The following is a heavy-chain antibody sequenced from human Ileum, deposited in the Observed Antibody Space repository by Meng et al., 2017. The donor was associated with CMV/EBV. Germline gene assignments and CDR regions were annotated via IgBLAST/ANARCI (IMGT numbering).Heavy chain of an antibody. Sequence: LEEYGRGRVKPSETLSLTCIVSGDSISGYHWTWIRKPAGKGLEWIGRLRTSGTTDHNPSLKSRVTLSIDTSKNQFSLKLNSVTAADTAVYYCGRAGARGVPVDMWGQGTLVTVSS. CDR1: GDSISGYH. V-gene: IGHV4-4*07. D-gene: IGHD3-10*01. J-gene: IGHJ4*02. CDR3: GRAGARGVPVDM. CDR2: LRTSGTT.